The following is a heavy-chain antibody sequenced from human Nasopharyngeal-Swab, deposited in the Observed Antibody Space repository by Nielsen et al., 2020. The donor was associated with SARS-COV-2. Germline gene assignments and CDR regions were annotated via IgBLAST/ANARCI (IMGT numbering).Heavy chain of an antibody. CDR1: GYTFTSYG. V-gene: IGHV1-18*01. CDR2: ISAYNGRT. CDR3: ATSATFGPGGAGDY. D-gene: IGHD2-8*02. J-gene: IGHJ4*02. Sequence: ASVKVSCKASGYTFTSYGFGWMRQAPGQGLEYIGWISAYNGRTYYEQKFQGRITMTTDTSTNTAYMELRSLRSDDTAVYYCATSATFGPGGAGDYWGQGTLVTVSS.